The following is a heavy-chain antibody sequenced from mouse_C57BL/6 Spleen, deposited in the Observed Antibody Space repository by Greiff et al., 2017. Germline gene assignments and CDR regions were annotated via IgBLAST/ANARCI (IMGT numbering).Heavy chain of an antibody. V-gene: IGHV14-3*01. J-gene: IGHJ4*01. CDR3: ARSLIYYGNYGENAMDY. D-gene: IGHD2-1*01. CDR1: GFNIKNTY. Sequence: EVQLQQSVAELVRPGASVKLSCTASGFNIKNTYMHWVKQRPEQGLEWIGRIDPANGNTKYAPKFQGKATITADTSSNTAYLQLSSLTSEDTAIYYCARSLIYYGNYGENAMDYWGQGTSVTVSS. CDR2: IDPANGNT.